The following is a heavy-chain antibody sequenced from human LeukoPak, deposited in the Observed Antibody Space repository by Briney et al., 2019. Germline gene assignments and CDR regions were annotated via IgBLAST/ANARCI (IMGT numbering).Heavy chain of an antibody. CDR1: GGSISSSSYY. CDR3: ARLSSSWYGTFDY. Sequence: SETLSLTCTVPGGSISSSSYYWGWIRQPPGKGLEWIGSIYYSGSTYYNPSLKSRVTISVDTSKNQFSLKLSSVTAADTAVYYCARLSSSWYGTFDYWGQGTLVTVSS. J-gene: IGHJ4*02. V-gene: IGHV4-39*01. CDR2: IYYSGST. D-gene: IGHD6-13*01.